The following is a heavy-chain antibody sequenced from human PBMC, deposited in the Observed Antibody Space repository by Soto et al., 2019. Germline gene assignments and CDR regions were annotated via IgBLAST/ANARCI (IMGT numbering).Heavy chain of an antibody. CDR2: TIPILGIA. V-gene: IGHV1-69*02. J-gene: IGHJ1*01. CDR1: GGTFSSYT. D-gene: IGHD3-10*01. Sequence: QVQLVQSGAEVKKPGSSVKVSCKASGGTFSSYTISWVRQAPGQGLEWMGRTIPILGIANYAQKFQGRVTITADKSTSTAYMELSSLRSEDTAVYYCARGDYYGSGSYYNSAAEYFQHWGQGTLVTVSS. CDR3: ARGDYYGSGSYYNSAAEYFQH.